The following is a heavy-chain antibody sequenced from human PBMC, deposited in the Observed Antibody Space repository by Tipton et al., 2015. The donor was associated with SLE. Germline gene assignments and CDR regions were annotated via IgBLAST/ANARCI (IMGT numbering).Heavy chain of an antibody. V-gene: IGHV4-34*01. CDR3: ATRDYYDSSAPDY. D-gene: IGHD3-22*01. J-gene: IGHJ4*02. CDR2: INHSGST. CDR1: GGSFSGYY. Sequence: TLSLTCAGYGGSFSGYYWSWIRQPPGKGLEWIGEINHSGSTNYNPSLKSRVTISVDTSKNQFSLKLSSVTAADTAVYYCATRDYYDSSAPDYWGQGTLVTVSS.